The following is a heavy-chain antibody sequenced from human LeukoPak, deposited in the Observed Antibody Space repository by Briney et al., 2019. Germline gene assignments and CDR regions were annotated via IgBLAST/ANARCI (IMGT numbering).Heavy chain of an antibody. Sequence: SETLSPTCTVSGGSISSGSYYWSWIRQPAGKGLEWIGRIYTSGSTNYNPSLKSRVTISVDTSKNQFSLKLSSVTAADTAVYYCAGGYSGYDTFFEYWGQGTLVTVSS. J-gene: IGHJ4*02. CDR1: GGSISSGSYY. CDR3: AGGYSGYDTFFEY. V-gene: IGHV4-61*02. D-gene: IGHD5-12*01. CDR2: IYTSGST.